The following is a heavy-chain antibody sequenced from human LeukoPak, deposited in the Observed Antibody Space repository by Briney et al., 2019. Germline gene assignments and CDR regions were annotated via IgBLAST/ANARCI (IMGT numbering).Heavy chain of an antibody. CDR1: GFTFSSYA. J-gene: IGHJ4*02. CDR2: ISYDGSNK. Sequence: GGSLRLSCAASGFTFSSYAMHWVRQAPGKGLEWVAVISYDGSNKYYADSVKGRFTISRDNSKTTLYLQMNSLRAEDTAVYYCARASSSRHYSYWGQGTLVTVSS. V-gene: IGHV3-30-3*01. D-gene: IGHD2-2*01. CDR3: ARASSSRHYSY.